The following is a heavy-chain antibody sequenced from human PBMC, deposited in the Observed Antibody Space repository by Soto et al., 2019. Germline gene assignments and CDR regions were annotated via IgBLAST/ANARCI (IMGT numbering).Heavy chain of an antibody. V-gene: IGHV3-53*04. J-gene: IGHJ4*02. CDR1: GFTVSSNY. D-gene: IGHD3-10*01. CDR3: ARGRGFGEFNFDY. Sequence: EVQLVESGGGLVQPGGSLRLSCAASGFTVSSNYMSWVRQAPGKGLEWVSVIYSGGSTYYADSVKGRFTSSRHNSKNTLYLQMNSLRAEDTAVYYCARGRGFGEFNFDYWGQGTLVTVSS. CDR2: IYSGGST.